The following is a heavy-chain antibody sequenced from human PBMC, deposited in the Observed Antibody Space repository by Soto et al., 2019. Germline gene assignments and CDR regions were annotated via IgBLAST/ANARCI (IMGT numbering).Heavy chain of an antibody. J-gene: IGHJ3*02. CDR3: AATLSGGNYGAFDI. CDR2: IIPIFGTA. Sequence: QVQLVQSGAEVKKPGSSVKVSCKASGGTFSSYAISWVRQAPGQGLEWMGGIIPIFGTANYAQKFQGRVTITADKSTSTAYMELSSLRSEDTAVYYCAATLSGGNYGAFDIWGQGTMVTVSS. D-gene: IGHD4-4*01. V-gene: IGHV1-69*06. CDR1: GGTFSSYA.